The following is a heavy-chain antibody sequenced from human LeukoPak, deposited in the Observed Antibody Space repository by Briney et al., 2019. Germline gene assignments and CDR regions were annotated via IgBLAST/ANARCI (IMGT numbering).Heavy chain of an antibody. D-gene: IGHD6-19*01. Sequence: GGSLRLSCAASGFTFSSYWMHWVRQAPGKGLVWVSRIKSDGRITSYADSVKGRFTISRDSAKNTLYLQMNSLRVEDTAVYFCARVGAVAGAFDIWGQGTMVTVSS. V-gene: IGHV3-74*01. CDR2: IKSDGRIT. J-gene: IGHJ3*02. CDR3: ARVGAVAGAFDI. CDR1: GFTFSSYW.